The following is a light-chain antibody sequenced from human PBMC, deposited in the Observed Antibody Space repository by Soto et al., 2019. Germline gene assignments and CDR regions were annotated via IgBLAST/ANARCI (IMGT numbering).Light chain of an antibody. J-gene: IGLJ2*01. CDR3: AAWDDSLNGVV. CDR1: TSNIGTYT. V-gene: IGLV1-44*01. Sequence: QSVLPQPPSASGTPGQRVTISCSGSTSNIGTYTVNWYQVLPGTAPKLLINSNDQRPSGVPDRFSGSKSGTSASLAISGLQSDDEADYYCAAWDDSLNGVVFGGGTKVTVL. CDR2: SND.